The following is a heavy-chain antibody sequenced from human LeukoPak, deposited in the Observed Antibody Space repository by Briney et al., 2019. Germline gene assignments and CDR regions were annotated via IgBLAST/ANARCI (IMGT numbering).Heavy chain of an antibody. J-gene: IGHJ4*02. CDR1: GGSISSYY. CDR2: IYYSGST. V-gene: IGHV4-59*01. Sequence: SETLSLTCTVSGGSISSYYWSWVRQPPGKGLEWIGYIYYSGSTNYNPSLKSRVTISVDTSKNQFSLKLSSVTAADTAVYYCARDRYSYGVDYWGQGTRVTVSS. CDR3: ARDRYSYGVDY. D-gene: IGHD5-18*01.